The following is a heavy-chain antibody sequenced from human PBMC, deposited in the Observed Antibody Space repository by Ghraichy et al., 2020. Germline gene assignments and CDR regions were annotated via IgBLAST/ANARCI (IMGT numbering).Heavy chain of an antibody. CDR1: GGSISSSSYY. Sequence: SETLSLTCTVSGGSISSSSYYWGWIRQPPGKGLEWIGSIYYSGSTYYNPSLKSRVTISVDTSKNQFSLKLSSVTAADTAVYYCARYYEAVAGTLSYFDYWGQGTLVTVSS. D-gene: IGHD6-19*01. CDR3: ARYYEAVAGTLSYFDY. V-gene: IGHV4-39*01. CDR2: IYYSGST. J-gene: IGHJ4*02.